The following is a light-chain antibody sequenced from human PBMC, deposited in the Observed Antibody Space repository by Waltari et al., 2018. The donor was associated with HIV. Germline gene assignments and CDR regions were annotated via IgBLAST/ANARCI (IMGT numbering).Light chain of an antibody. J-gene: IGLJ3*02. Sequence: SYELTQPHSVSVSPGPTARITCSGHVLSKPSAYWYHQKPGQAPVLVIHKDTKGPSGIHERFHGTSSGTTVTLTISGVQAEDEGDYYCQSADTRNTYPPRVFGGGTRLTVL. CDR1: VLSKPS. CDR3: QSADTRNTYPPRV. CDR2: KDT. V-gene: IGLV3-25*03.